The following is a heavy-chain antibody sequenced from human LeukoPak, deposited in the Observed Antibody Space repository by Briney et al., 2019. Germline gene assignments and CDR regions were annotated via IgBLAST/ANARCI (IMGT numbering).Heavy chain of an antibody. Sequence: GGSLRLSCKVSGFTFDDYAMHWVRQVPGKGLEWVSGITWNRDNIGYGDSVKGRFTVSRDNVKNVPYLQMNSLRAEDTAVYYCARSGVPRGQGTMVTVSS. V-gene: IGHV3-9*01. CDR2: ITWNRDNI. J-gene: IGHJ3*01. CDR3: ARSGVP. D-gene: IGHD2-15*01. CDR1: GFTFDDYA.